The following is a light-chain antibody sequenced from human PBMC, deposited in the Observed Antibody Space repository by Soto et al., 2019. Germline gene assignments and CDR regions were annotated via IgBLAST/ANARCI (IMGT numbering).Light chain of an antibody. CDR3: QQYGRSPPT. CDR2: DAS. V-gene: IGKV3-11*01. J-gene: IGKJ4*01. CDR1: QSVSSY. Sequence: EIVLTQSPATLSLSPGERATLSCRASQSVSSYLAWYQQKPGQAPRLLIYDASNRATGIPARFSGSGSGTDFTLTISSLEPEDFAVYYCQQYGRSPPTFGGGTNMEIK.